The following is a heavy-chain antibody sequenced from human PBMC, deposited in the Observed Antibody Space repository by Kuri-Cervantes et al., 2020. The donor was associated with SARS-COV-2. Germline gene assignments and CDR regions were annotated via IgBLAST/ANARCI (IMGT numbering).Heavy chain of an antibody. Sequence: ESLKISCTVSGGSISSSSYYWGWIRQSPGKGLEWIGSVYHGGGTYYNPSLKSRVAISVDTSKNHFSLKLTSVAAADTAVYYCARVSEGGYYYDSSGYLLYYFDYWGQGTLVTVSS. CDR1: GGSISSSSYY. D-gene: IGHD3-22*01. J-gene: IGHJ4*02. CDR2: VYHGGGT. CDR3: ARVSEGGYYYDSSGYLLYYFDY. V-gene: IGHV4-39*02.